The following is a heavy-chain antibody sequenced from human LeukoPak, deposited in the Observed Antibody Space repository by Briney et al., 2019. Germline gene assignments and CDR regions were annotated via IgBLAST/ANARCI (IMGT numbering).Heavy chain of an antibody. CDR1: GGTFSSYA. J-gene: IGHJ4*02. V-gene: IGHV1-69*13. Sequence: SVKGSCKASGGTFSSYAISWVRQAPGQGLEWMGGIIPIFGTANYAQKFQGRVTITADESTSTAYMELSSLRSEDTAVYYCAAPTGYCSSTSCYAFDYWGQGTLVTVSS. D-gene: IGHD2-2*01. CDR2: IIPIFGTA. CDR3: AAPTGYCSSTSCYAFDY.